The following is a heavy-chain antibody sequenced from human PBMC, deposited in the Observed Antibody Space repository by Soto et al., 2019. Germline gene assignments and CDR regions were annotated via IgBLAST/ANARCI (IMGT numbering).Heavy chain of an antibody. D-gene: IGHD2-2*01. Sequence: LCGGSISSGGYYWSWIRQHPGKGLEWIGYIYHSGTTYYNPSLKSRVTISVDTSKNQFSLKLTSVTAADTAVYYCVRVRGNQLLGWFDPWGQGTLVTVSS. CDR1: GGSISSGGYY. CDR2: IYHSGTT. V-gene: IGHV4-31*02. J-gene: IGHJ5*02. CDR3: VRVRGNQLLGWFDP.